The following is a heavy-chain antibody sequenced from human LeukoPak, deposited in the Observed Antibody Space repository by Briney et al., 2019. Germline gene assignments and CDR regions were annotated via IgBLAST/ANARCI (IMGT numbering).Heavy chain of an antibody. Sequence: QSGGPLRLSFAASGFTFNDYAMHWVRKAPGKGLEWSPVISGISGSIGYADSVKGRFTISRDNAKNSLYLQMNSLRAEDTALYYCAKDIGWFGELVSAGGMDVWGQGTTVTVSS. V-gene: IGHV3-9*01. CDR1: GFTFNDYA. CDR2: ISGISGSI. CDR3: AKDIGWFGELVSAGGMDV. J-gene: IGHJ6*02. D-gene: IGHD3-10*01.